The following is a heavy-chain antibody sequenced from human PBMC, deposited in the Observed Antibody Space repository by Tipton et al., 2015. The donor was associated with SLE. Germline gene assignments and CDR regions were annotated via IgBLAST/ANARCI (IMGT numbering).Heavy chain of an antibody. CDR1: GYTFTHYP. D-gene: IGHD5-24*01. CDR2: INTGNDNR. V-gene: IGHV1-3*04. Sequence: QLVQSGAEVKKPGASVKVSCKASGYTFTHYPIHWVRQDPGQRLEWMGYINTGNDNRKYSENLQGRVTITADTSASTVYMELSSLRSEDTATYYCARDLRWLPEDWGQGSLVTVSS. CDR3: ARDLRWLPED. J-gene: IGHJ4*02.